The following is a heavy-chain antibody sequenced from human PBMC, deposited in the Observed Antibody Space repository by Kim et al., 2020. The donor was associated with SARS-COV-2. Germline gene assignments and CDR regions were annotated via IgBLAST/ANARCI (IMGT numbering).Heavy chain of an antibody. CDR3: ARDRDWFGLDV. CDR2: T. Sequence: TSDADSGKGRVTIPRDNAKNTVYLQRKRMRAEDTAVYFCARDRDWFGLDVWGKGTTVTVSS. D-gene: IGHD3-9*01. J-gene: IGHJ6*04. V-gene: IGHV3-74*01.